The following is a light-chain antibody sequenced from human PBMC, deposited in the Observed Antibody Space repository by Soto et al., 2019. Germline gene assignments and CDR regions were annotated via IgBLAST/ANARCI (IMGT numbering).Light chain of an antibody. CDR2: DAS. Sequence: DRVIKTCWASQSISDYLAWYQQKPGKAPKLLIYDASNLESGVPSTFSGSGSGTEFTLTISSLQPDDFTTYYCQLYNFYSPTFGQG. V-gene: IGKV1-5*01. CDR1: QSISDY. CDR3: QLYNFYSPT. J-gene: IGKJ1*01.